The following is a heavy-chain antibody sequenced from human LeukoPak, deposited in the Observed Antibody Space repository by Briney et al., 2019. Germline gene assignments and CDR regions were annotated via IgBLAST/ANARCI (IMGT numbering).Heavy chain of an antibody. V-gene: IGHV4-59*01. J-gene: IGHJ4*02. CDR2: IYYSGST. CDR1: AGSISSYY. CDR3: ARAGQWELRPDY. Sequence: SETLSLTCTVSAGSISSYYWSWIRHPPGKGLKWIGYIYYSGSTNYNPSLKSRVTISVGTSKNQFSLKLSSVTAADTAVYYCARAGQWELRPDYWGQGTLVTVSS. D-gene: IGHD1-26*01.